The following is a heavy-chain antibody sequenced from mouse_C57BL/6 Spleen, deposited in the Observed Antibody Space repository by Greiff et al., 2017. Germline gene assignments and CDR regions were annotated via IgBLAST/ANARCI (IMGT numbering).Heavy chain of an antibody. CDR1: GFTFSSYT. CDR3: ARHDYGNYDAMDY. D-gene: IGHD2-1*01. J-gene: IGHJ4*01. Sequence: EVKLVESGGGLVKPGGSLKLSCAASGFTFSSYTMSWVRQTPEKRLEWVATISGGGGNTYYPDSVKGRFTISRDNAKNTLYLQMSRLRSEDTALXYGARHDYGNYDAMDYWGQGTSGTVSS. CDR2: ISGGGGNT. V-gene: IGHV5-9*01.